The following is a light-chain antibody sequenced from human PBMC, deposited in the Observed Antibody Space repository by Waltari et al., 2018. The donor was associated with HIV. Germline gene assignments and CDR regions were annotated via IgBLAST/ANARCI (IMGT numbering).Light chain of an antibody. V-gene: IGLV3-25*03. CDR2: KDT. J-gene: IGLJ3*02. Sequence: SYELTQPPSVSVSPGQTARITCSGDALPKQYAYWYHQKPGQAPVLVIYKDTERPSGIPVRFSGSMSGTTVTLTISGVQAEDEAYYYGQSADSSGTWVFGGGTKLTVL. CDR3: QSADSSGTWV. CDR1: ALPKQY.